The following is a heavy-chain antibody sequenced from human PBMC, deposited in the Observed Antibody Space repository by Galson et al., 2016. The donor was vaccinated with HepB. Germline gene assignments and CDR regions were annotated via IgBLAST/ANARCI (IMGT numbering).Heavy chain of an antibody. J-gene: IGHJ5*02. Sequence: TLSLTCTVSGGSISGGDYYWSWIRQQPGKALEWIGYIYYSGSTYYNPSLKSRFSLSVDTSKNQFSLKLNSVTAADTAVYYCARDKSWTGNLYHWFDPWGQGTLVTVSS. V-gene: IGHV4-31*03. CDR2: IYYSGST. D-gene: IGHD2-2*02. CDR1: GGSISGGDYY. CDR3: ARDKSWTGNLYHWFDP.